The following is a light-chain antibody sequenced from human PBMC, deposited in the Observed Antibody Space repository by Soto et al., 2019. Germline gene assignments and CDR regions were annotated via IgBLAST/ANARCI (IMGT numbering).Light chain of an antibody. CDR2: KAS. Sequence: DIQMTQSPSTLAASVGDRGTINCRASPTISSWLAWYQQKPGMAPKLLIYKASTLQSGVPSRFVGSGAGTEFTRSVSSLQPDDFASYYFQQYSRCSAFGEGTKVLLK. CDR1: PTISSW. J-gene: IGKJ1*01. V-gene: IGKV1-5*03. CDR3: QQYSRCSA.